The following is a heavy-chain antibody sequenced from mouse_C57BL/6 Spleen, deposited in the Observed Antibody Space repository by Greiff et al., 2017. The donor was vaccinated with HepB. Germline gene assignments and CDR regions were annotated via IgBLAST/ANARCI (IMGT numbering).Heavy chain of an antibody. V-gene: IGHV3-6*01. Sequence: VQLVESGPGLVKPSQSLSLTCSVTGYSITSGYYWNWIRQFPGNKLEWMGYISYDGSNNYNPSLKNRISITRDTSKNQFFLKLNSVTTEDTATYYCARRFSDWGQGTSVTVSS. CDR3: ARRFSD. D-gene: IGHD3-2*02. J-gene: IGHJ4*01. CDR2: ISYDGSN. CDR1: GYSITSGYY.